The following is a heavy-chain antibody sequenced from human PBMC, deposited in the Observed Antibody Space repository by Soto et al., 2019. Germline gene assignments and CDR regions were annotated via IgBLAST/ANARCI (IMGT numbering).Heavy chain of an antibody. J-gene: IGHJ3*02. D-gene: IGHD1-1*01. CDR3: AGPAVNDLDADSSAFDI. CDR1: GGTFSSQT. CDR2: VIPIIGEG. Sequence: QVQLVQSGAEVKEPGSSVKVSCKVSGGTFSSQTINWVRQVPGQGLEWMGSVIPIIGEGKYAQSFLGRVTITGDRPTRTASMERSSLRSEATAVYYCAGPAVNDLDADSSAFDIWGQGTMVTVSS. V-gene: IGHV1-69*02.